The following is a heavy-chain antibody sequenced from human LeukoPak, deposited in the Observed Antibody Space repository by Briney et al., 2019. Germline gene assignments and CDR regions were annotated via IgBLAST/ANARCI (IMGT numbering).Heavy chain of an antibody. J-gene: IGHJ5*02. CDR1: GGSFSGYY. Sequence: PSETLSLTCAVYGGSFSGYYWSWIRQPPGKGLEWIGEINHSGSTNYNPSLKSRVTISVDTSKNQFSLKLSSVTAADTAVYYCARARDFRNWFDPWGQGTLVTVSS. D-gene: IGHD3-3*01. CDR3: ARARDFRNWFDP. V-gene: IGHV4-34*01. CDR2: INHSGST.